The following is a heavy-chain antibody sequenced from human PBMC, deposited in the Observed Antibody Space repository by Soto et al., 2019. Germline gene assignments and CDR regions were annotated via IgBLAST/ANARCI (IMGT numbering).Heavy chain of an antibody. CDR1: GGSISSGGYF. D-gene: IGHD3-10*01. J-gene: IGHJ5*02. Sequence: QLQLQESGSGLVKPSQTLSLTCAVSGGSISSGGYFWSWIRQPPGKGLEWIGYIYHSGSTYYNPSLKCRATISVDRSKNQFSLKLSSVTAAATAVYYCARGLGPWGQGTLVTVSS. V-gene: IGHV4-30-2*01. CDR3: ARGLGP. CDR2: IYHSGST.